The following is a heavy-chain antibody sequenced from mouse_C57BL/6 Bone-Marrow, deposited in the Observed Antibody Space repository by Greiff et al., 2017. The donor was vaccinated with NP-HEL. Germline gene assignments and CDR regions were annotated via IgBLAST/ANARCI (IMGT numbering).Heavy chain of an antibody. J-gene: IGHJ1*03. CDR1: GYTFTSYW. CDR2: IDPSDSYT. V-gene: IGHV1-59*01. Sequence: QVQLKQPGAELVRPGTSVKLSCKASGYTFTSYWMHWVKQRPGQGLEWIGVIDPSDSYTNYNQKFKGKATLTVDTSSSTAYMQLSSLTSEDSAVYYCATPIYDGFWYFDVWGTGTTVTVSS. CDR3: ATPIYDGFWYFDV. D-gene: IGHD2-3*01.